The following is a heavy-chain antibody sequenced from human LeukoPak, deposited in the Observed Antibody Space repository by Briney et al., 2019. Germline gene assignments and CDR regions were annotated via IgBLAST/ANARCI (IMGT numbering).Heavy chain of an antibody. CDR1: GFTVSSNY. CDR2: IYSVRST. D-gene: IGHD2-21*02. Sequence: GGSLRLSCVASGFTVSSNYMSWVRQAQGKGLEWVSVIYSVRSTYYADCVKGRFTISRDNSENTLYLQVNSLRAEDTAVYYCARDYCGGDCYSFGYWGQGALVTVSS. CDR3: ARDYCGGDCYSFGY. V-gene: IGHV3-66*01. J-gene: IGHJ4*02.